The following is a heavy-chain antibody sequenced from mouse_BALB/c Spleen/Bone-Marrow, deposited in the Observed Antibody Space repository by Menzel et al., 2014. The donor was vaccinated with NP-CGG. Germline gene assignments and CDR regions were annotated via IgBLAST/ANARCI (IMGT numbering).Heavy chain of an antibody. Sequence: EVHLVESGGGLVQPGGSPRLSCATSGFTLTDYYMNWVRQPPGRALEWLGFIRNKANGYTTEYSASVKGRFTISRDNSQNILYLQMNTLRAEDSATYYCARDKGRVFFDYWGQGTTLTVSS. V-gene: IGHV7-3*02. CDR1: GFTLTDYY. CDR2: IRNKANGYTT. J-gene: IGHJ2*01. CDR3: ARDKGRVFFDY. D-gene: IGHD3-3*01.